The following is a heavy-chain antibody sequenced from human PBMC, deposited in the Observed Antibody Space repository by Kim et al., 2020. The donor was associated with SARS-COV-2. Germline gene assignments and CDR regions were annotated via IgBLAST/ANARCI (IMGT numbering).Heavy chain of an antibody. CDR3: ARDNAPMVAVDYNYGMDV. V-gene: IGHV1-46*01. CDR2: INPSGGST. Sequence: ASVKVSCKASGYTFTTYYMHWLRQAPGQGLQWMGIINPSGGSTSYAQKFQGRVTMTRDTSTSTVYMELSSLRSEDTAVYYCARDNAPMVAVDYNYGMDVWGQGTTVTVSS. CDR1: GYTFTTYY. D-gene: IGHD3-22*01. J-gene: IGHJ6*02.